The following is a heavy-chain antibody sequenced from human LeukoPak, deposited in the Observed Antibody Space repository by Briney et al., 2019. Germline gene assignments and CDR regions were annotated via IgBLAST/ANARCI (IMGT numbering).Heavy chain of an antibody. D-gene: IGHD5/OR15-5a*01. V-gene: IGHV4-59*12. J-gene: IGHJ4*02. CDR3: ARGSRTFDY. CDR1: GGSISSYY. Sequence: SETLSLTCTVSGGSISSYYWSWIRQPPGKGLEWIGYIYYSGSTNYNPSLKSRVTMSEDTSKNQLSLKLTSLTAADTAVYYCARGSRTFDYWGQGTLVTVSS. CDR2: IYYSGST.